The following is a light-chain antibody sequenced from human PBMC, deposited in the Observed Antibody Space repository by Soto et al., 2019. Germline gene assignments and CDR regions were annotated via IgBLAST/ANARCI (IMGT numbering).Light chain of an antibody. Sequence: QSVVTQPTSVSGAPRQRVTISCSGGSSNIGSNAVNWYQQFPGKAPKLLIYYDDLLPSGVSDRFSGSKSGTSASLAISGLQSDDEADYYCAAWDDRLNGVVFGRGTKLTVL. CDR3: AAWDDRLNGVV. CDR2: YDD. CDR1: SSNIGSNA. V-gene: IGLV1-36*01. J-gene: IGLJ3*02.